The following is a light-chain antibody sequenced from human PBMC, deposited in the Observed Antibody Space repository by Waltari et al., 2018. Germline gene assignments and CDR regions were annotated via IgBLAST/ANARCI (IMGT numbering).Light chain of an antibody. J-gene: IGKJ2*03. CDR3: QHNYGTPYS. V-gene: IGKV1-39*01. Sequence: DIQMTQSPSSLSASVGDRVTITCRASENVNNYLNWYQQKPGKAPKLLIYKASTLQSGVPSRLSGSGSGTDYTFTISSLQSEDVATYYCQHNYGTPYSFGQGTKVEIK. CDR2: KAS. CDR1: ENVNNY.